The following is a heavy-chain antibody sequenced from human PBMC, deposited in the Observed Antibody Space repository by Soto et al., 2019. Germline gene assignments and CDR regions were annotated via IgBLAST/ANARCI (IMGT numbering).Heavy chain of an antibody. V-gene: IGHV1-2*04. CDR3: ARALYYYDSSGYPDY. CDR1: GYTLTGYY. Sequence: ASVKVSCKASGYTLTGYYMHWVRQAPGQGLEWMGWINPNSGGTNYAQKFQGWVTMTRDTSISTAYMELSRLRSDDTAVYYCARALYYYDSSGYPDYWGQGTLVTVSS. J-gene: IGHJ4*02. CDR2: INPNSGGT. D-gene: IGHD3-22*01.